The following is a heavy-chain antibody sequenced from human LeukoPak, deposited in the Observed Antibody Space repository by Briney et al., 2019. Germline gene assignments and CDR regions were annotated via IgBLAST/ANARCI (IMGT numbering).Heavy chain of an antibody. CDR3: AREVRWLQSFDI. Sequence: SETLSLTCTVSGGSISSSSYYWGWIRQPPGKGLEWIGSIYYSGSTYYNPSLKSRVTISVDTSKNQFSLKLSSVTAADTAVYYCAREVRWLQSFDIWGQGTMVTVSS. CDR1: GGSISSSSYY. D-gene: IGHD5-24*01. CDR2: IYYSGST. V-gene: IGHV4-39*07. J-gene: IGHJ3*02.